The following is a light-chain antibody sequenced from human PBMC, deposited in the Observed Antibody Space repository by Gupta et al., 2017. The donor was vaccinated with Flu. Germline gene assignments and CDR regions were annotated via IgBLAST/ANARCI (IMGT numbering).Light chain of an antibody. CDR1: SSTIGSNT. Sequence: QSILTQPPSTSGTPGQRVSISCSGGSSTIGSNTVTWYQQPPGTAPKVLIHSNNHRPSGVPDRFSGSKSGTSASLAISGLQAEDEADYYCAAWDDSLNTWVFGGGTKLTVL. J-gene: IGLJ3*02. CDR3: AAWDDSLNTWV. CDR2: SNN. V-gene: IGLV1-44*01.